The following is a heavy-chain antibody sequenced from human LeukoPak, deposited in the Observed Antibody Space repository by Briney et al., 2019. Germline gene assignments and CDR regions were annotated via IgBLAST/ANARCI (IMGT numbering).Heavy chain of an antibody. V-gene: IGHV4-61*02. CDR2: IDTSGST. CDR3: ARDVGGADMDV. Sequence: PSETLSLTCTVSGDSLSSGSYYWSWIRQPAGEGLEWIGRIDTSGSTNYNPSLKSRVTISVDTSKNQFSLKLSSVTAADTAVYYCARDVGGADMDVWGKGTTVTVSS. J-gene: IGHJ6*03. CDR1: GDSLSSGSYY. D-gene: IGHD3-10*01.